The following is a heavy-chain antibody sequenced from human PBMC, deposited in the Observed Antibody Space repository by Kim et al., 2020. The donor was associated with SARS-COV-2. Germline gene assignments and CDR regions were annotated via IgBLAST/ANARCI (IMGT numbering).Heavy chain of an antibody. Sequence: GGSLRLSCAASGFTFSSYAMSWVRQAPGKGLEWVAAISGSGGSGYYGDSVKGRVTISRDNSKNKRYLQMNSMRVEDKDAYYCAKACSTKDRRGHEHWGQG. CDR1: GFTFSSYA. J-gene: IGHJ1*01. V-gene: IGHV3-23*01. D-gene: IGHD2-2*01. CDR2: ISGSGGSG. CDR3: AKACSTKDRRGHEH.